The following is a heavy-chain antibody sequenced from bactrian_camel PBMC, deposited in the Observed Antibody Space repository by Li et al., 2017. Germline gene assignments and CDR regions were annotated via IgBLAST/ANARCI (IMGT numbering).Heavy chain of an antibody. CDR1: GDTSRTHC. Sequence: HVQLVESGGGSAQAGGSLTLSCVASGDTSRTHCMAWFRQVPGQERARVAFIDVDGNPRYADSVKGRFTISLDSRGNRGNGVNTLWLQMDSLKPNDTSMYYCAARTSNRYSACESSADYNSWGQGTQVTVS. CDR2: IDVDGNP. CDR3: AARTSNRYSACESSADYNS. D-gene: IGHD3*01. V-gene: IGHV3S26*01. J-gene: IGHJ6*01.